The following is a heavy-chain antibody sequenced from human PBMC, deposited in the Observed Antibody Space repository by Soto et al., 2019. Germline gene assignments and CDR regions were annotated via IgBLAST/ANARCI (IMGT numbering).Heavy chain of an antibody. CDR1: GGSISSGGYY. D-gene: IGHD3-10*01. Sequence: SETLSLTCTVSGGSISSGGYYWSWIRQHPGKGLEWIGYIYYSGSTYYNPSLKSRVTISVDTSKHQFSLKLSSVTAADTAVYSSARDRGRRLGGRNWFDPWGQGTLVTVSS. CDR3: ARDRGRRLGGRNWFDP. J-gene: IGHJ5*02. CDR2: IYYSGST. V-gene: IGHV4-31*03.